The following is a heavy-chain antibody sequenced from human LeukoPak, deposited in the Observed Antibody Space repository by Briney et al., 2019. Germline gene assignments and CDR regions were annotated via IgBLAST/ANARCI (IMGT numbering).Heavy chain of an antibody. CDR3: ARETAAMPAGWFDP. CDR2: INPNSGGT. Sequence: ASVTVSCKASGYTFTGYYMHWVRQAPGQGLEWMGWINPNSGGTNYAQKFQGRVTMTRDTSISTAYMELSRLRSDDTAVYYCARETAAMPAGWFDPWGQGTLVTVSS. D-gene: IGHD2-2*01. J-gene: IGHJ5*02. V-gene: IGHV1-2*02. CDR1: GYTFTGYY.